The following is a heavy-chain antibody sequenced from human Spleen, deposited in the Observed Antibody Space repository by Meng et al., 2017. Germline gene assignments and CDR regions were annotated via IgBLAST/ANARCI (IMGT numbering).Heavy chain of an antibody. D-gene: IGHD2-15*01. J-gene: IGHJ3*02. V-gene: IGHV4-34*01. Sequence: SETLSLICAVYGGSFSGYYWSWIRQPPGKGLEWIGEINHSGSTNYNPSLKSRVTISVDTSKNQFSLKLSSVTAADTAVYYCARGCSGGSCYSSAFDIWGQGTMVTVSS. CDR2: INHSGST. CDR1: GGSFSGYY. CDR3: ARGCSGGSCYSSAFDI.